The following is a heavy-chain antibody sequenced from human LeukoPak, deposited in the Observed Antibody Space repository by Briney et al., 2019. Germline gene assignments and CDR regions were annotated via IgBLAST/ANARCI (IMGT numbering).Heavy chain of an antibody. V-gene: IGHV4-59*01. CDR3: AREDDRYGRIDY. CDR1: GGSISPYY. D-gene: IGHD5-18*01. J-gene: IGHJ4*02. Sequence: SETLSLTCSVSGGSISPYYWSWVRQPPGKGLEWIGYVSYSGSADYNPSLKSRVIISIDTSKNQFSLRLSSLTAADTAVYYCAREDDRYGRIDYWGQGTQVTVSS. CDR2: VSYSGSA.